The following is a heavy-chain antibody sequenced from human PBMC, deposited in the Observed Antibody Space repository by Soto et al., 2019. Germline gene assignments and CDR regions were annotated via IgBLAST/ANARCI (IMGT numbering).Heavy chain of an antibody. J-gene: IGHJ4*01. D-gene: IGHD1-1*01. CDR1: GFTFSSYW. CDR2: INSDGSSA. V-gene: IGHV3-74*01. CDR3: VGGVVGTNWYYFDF. Sequence: GGSLRLSCAASGFTFSSYWMHWVRQAPGKGLVWVSRINSDGSSASYADSVKGRFTISRDNAKKSVYLQMNSLRVEDTAVYYWVGGVVGTNWYYFDFWGQETLVTVSS.